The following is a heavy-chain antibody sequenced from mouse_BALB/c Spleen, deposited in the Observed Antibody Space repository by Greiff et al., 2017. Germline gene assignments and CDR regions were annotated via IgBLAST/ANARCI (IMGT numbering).Heavy chain of an antibody. CDR3: ARGGTTATPYAMDY. CDR1: GFTFSSYA. CDR2: ISSGGSYT. D-gene: IGHD1-2*01. J-gene: IGHJ4*01. V-gene: IGHV5-9-4*01. Sequence: EVKLMESGGGLVKPGGSLKLSCAASGFTFSSYAMSWVRQSPEKRLEWVAEISSGGSYTYYPDTVTGRFTISRDNAKNTLYLEMSSLRSEDTAMYYCARGGTTATPYAMDYWGQGTSVTVSS.